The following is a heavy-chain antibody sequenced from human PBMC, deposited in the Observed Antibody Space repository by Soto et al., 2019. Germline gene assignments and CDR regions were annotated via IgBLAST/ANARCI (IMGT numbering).Heavy chain of an antibody. CDR2: MNPNSGNT. CDR3: ARGLPSAYYMDV. CDR1: GYTFTSYD. Sequence: GASVKVSCKASGYTFTSYDINWVRQATGQGLEWMGWMNPNSGNTGYAQKFQGRVTMTRNTSISTAYMELSSLRSEDTAVYYCARGLPSAYYMDVWGKGTTVTVS. V-gene: IGHV1-8*01. J-gene: IGHJ6*03.